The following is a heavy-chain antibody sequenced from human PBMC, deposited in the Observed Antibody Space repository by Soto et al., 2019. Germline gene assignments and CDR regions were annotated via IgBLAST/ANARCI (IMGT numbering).Heavy chain of an antibody. J-gene: IGHJ4*02. Sequence: SLTCSISGDSVSSNSASWNWIRHSPSRGLEWLGRTYYRSKWYNDYAVSMRSRITINPDTTKNQFSLQLNSATPEDTAVYYGATWRFDYWGQGTLVTVHS. CDR1: GDSVSSNSAS. CDR3: ATWRFDY. V-gene: IGHV6-1*01. CDR2: TYYRSKWYN.